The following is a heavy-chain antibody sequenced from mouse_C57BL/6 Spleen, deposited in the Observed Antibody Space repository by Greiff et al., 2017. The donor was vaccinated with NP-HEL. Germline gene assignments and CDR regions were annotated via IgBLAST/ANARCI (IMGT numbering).Heavy chain of an antibody. CDR3: ARVQDSSGTWFAY. D-gene: IGHD3-2*02. CDR2: ISDGGSYT. V-gene: IGHV5-4*03. CDR1: GFTFSSYA. Sequence: DVMLVESGGGLVKPGGSLKLSCAASGFTFSSYAMSWVRQTPEKRLEWVATISDGGSYTYYPDNVKGRFTISRDNAKNNLYLQMSHLKSEDTAMYYCARVQDSSGTWFAYWGQGTLVTVSA. J-gene: IGHJ3*01.